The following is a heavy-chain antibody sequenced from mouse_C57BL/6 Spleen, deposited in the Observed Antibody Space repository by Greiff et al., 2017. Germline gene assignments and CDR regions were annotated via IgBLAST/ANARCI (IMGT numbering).Heavy chain of an antibody. CDR3: TTITTPRFAY. Sequence: VQLQQSGAELVRPGASVKLSCTASGFNIKDDYMHWVKQRPEQGLEWIGWIDPENGDTEYASKFQGKATITADTSSNTAYLQLSSLTSEDTAVYYCTTITTPRFAYWGQGTLVTVSA. D-gene: IGHD1-1*01. V-gene: IGHV14-4*01. J-gene: IGHJ3*01. CDR1: GFNIKDDY. CDR2: IDPENGDT.